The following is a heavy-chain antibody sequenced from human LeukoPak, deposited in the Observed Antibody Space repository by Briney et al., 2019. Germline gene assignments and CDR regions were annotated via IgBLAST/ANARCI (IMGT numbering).Heavy chain of an antibody. CDR2: INHSGST. CDR1: GGSFSGYY. D-gene: IGHD3-16*01. Sequence: SETLSLTCAVYGGSFSGYYWSWIRQPPGKGLEWIGEINHSGSTNYNPSLKSRVTISVDTSKNQISLKLSSVTAADTAVYYCARGRGIDYWGQGTLVTVSS. V-gene: IGHV4-34*01. CDR3: ARGRGIDY. J-gene: IGHJ4*02.